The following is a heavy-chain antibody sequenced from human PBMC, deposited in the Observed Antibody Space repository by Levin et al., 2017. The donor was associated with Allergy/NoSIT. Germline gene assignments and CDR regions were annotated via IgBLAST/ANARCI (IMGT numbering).Heavy chain of an antibody. D-gene: IGHD1-1*01. CDR3: ARGTSIRPGHGFFDY. Sequence: ASVKVSCKTSGYTFISYTIHWVRQAPGQRLEWMGWINPGNGDTKYSQRFQGRVTITRHPSARTAYMDLSSLRSEDTAVYYCARGTSIRPGHGFFDYWGQGTLVTVSS. CDR1: GYTFISYT. V-gene: IGHV1-3*01. CDR2: INPGNGDT. J-gene: IGHJ4*02.